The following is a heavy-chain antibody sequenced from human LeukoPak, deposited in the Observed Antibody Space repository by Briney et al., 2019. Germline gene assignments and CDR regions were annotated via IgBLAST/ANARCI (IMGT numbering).Heavy chain of an antibody. CDR2: ISGSGDST. J-gene: IGHJ4*02. Sequence: GGSLRLSCAASGFTFNNYAMSWVRQAPGKGLEWVSTISGSGDSTHYADSVKGRFTISRDNSKNTLYMQMNSLRVEDTAVYYCVKGCSYTGCYTSEKWGPGTLVTVSS. CDR3: VKGCSYTGCYTSEK. CDR1: GFTFNNYA. V-gene: IGHV3-23*01. D-gene: IGHD2-15*01.